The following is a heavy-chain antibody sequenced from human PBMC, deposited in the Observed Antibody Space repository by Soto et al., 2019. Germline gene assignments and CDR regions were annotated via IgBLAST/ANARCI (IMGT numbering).Heavy chain of an antibody. V-gene: IGHV4-31*02. Sequence: PSETLSLTLTVSGGSISSGGYYWSWIRQHPGKGLEWIGYIYYSGSTYYNPSLKSRVTISVDTSKNQFSLKLSSVTAADTAVYYCAREGSSGYSAFDYWGQGILVTVSS. CDR1: GGSISSGGYY. D-gene: IGHD3-22*01. CDR3: AREGSSGYSAFDY. CDR2: IYYSGST. J-gene: IGHJ4*02.